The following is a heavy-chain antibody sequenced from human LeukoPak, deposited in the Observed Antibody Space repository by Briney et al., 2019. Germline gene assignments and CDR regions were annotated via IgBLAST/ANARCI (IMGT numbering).Heavy chain of an antibody. Sequence: PGGSLRLSCAASGFTFTTYAMTWVRRAPGKGLEGVSTIGGDGGSTYSADSVNGRFTISRDNSENILYLQMNSLRAEDTAVYYCARARWGSGYYYYYMDVWGKGTTVSVSS. V-gene: IGHV3-23*01. D-gene: IGHD7-27*01. CDR2: IGGDGGST. CDR3: ARARWGSGYYYYYMDV. J-gene: IGHJ6*03. CDR1: GFTFTTYA.